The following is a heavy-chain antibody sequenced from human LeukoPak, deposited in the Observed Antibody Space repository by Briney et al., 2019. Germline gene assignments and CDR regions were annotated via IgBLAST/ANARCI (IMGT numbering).Heavy chain of an antibody. V-gene: IGHV3-48*03. CDR2: ISSSGSTI. CDR1: GFTFSSYE. J-gene: IGHJ4*02. CDR3: ARDGSVYGDDY. Sequence: GGSLRLSCAASGFTFSSYEMNWVRQAPGKGLEWVSYISSSGSTIYYADSVKGRFTISRDNAENSLYLQMNSLRAEDTAVYYCARDGSVYGDDYWGQGTLVTVSS. D-gene: IGHD2-21*02.